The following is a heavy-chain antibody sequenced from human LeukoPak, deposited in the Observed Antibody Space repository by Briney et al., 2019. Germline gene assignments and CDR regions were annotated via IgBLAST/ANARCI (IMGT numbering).Heavy chain of an antibody. Sequence: SETLSLTCAVYGGSFSGYYWSWIRQPPGKGLEWIGEINHSGSTNYNPSLKSRVTISVDTSKNQFSLKLSSVTAADTAVYYCARGPSGWYGGAYDYWGQGTLVTVSS. V-gene: IGHV4-34*01. CDR3: ARGPSGWYGGAYDY. CDR2: INHSGST. D-gene: IGHD6-19*01. J-gene: IGHJ4*02. CDR1: GGSFSGYY.